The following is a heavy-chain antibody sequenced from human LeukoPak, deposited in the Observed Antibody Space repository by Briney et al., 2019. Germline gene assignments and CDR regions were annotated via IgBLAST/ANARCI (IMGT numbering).Heavy chain of an antibody. CDR2: ISFDGSNK. D-gene: IGHD1-14*01. J-gene: IGHJ4*02. CDR1: GFTFSSYA. CDR3: ARDRGATDFDY. Sequence: GGSLRLSCAASGFTFSSYAMHWVRQAPGKGLEWVAIISFDGSNKYYADSVKGRFTISRDNSKNTLYLQMNSLRAEDTAVYYCARDRGATDFDYWGQGTPVTVPS. V-gene: IGHV3-30-3*01.